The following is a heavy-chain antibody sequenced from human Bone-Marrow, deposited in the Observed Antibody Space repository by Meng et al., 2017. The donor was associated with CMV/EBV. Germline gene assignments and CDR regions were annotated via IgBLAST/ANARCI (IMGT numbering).Heavy chain of an antibody. CDR2: IRPQNGDT. Sequence: ASVKVSCKTSGYIFTRNVITWVRQAPGHGLEWLGWIRPQNGDTHQAQSLQGRVTLSTDTSTNTAFMELTGLTHDDAAVYYCARDPYQLLSTGMDVWGQGTTVTVSS. D-gene: IGHD2-2*01. CDR1: GYIFTRNV. V-gene: IGHV1-18*01. J-gene: IGHJ6*02. CDR3: ARDPYQLLSTGMDV.